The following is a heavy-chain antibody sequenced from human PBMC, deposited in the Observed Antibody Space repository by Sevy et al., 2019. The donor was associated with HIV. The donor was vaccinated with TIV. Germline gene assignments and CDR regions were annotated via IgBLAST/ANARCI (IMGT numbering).Heavy chain of an antibody. J-gene: IGHJ3*02. D-gene: IGHD2-15*01. V-gene: IGHV4-39*01. CDR3: ARRWIVVVAGAFDI. CDR2: IYYSGST. Sequence: SETLSLTCTVSGGSINSNSYYWGWIRQPPGKGLEWIGSIYYSGSTYYNTSLKSRVTISVDTSNNQFSLKLRSVTAADTAVYYCARRWIVVVAGAFDIWGQGTMVTVSS. CDR1: GGSINSNSYY.